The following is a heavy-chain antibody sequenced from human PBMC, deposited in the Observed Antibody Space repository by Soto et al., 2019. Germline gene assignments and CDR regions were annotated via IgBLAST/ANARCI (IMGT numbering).Heavy chain of an antibody. J-gene: IGHJ4*02. D-gene: IGHD3-3*01. Sequence: EVQLLESGGALVQPGGSLRLSCATSGFTFSKYAMSWVRQAPGKGLEWVSGISATGRSSYYADSVKGRFTISRDNFKNTLSLQMNSLGAEDTAVYYCAKQYEFGGLEDYWGQGTLVTVSS. V-gene: IGHV3-23*01. CDR3: AKQYEFGGLEDY. CDR2: ISATGRSS. CDR1: GFTFSKYA.